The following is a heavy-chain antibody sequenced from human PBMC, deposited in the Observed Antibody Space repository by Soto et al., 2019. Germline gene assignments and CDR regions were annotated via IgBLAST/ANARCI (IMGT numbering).Heavy chain of an antibody. Sequence: SQALSLTCAISGDSVSTNSATWDWIRQSPSRGLEWLGRTYYRSKWFNDYAVSVKGRISINPDTSNNQFSLQLTSVTPDDTAENEGAGLIGNSRLDSWGQGTLVTVSS. D-gene: IGHD2-8*01. V-gene: IGHV6-1*01. CDR2: TYYRSKWFN. J-gene: IGHJ5*01. CDR3: AGLIGNSRLDS. CDR1: GDSVSTNSAT.